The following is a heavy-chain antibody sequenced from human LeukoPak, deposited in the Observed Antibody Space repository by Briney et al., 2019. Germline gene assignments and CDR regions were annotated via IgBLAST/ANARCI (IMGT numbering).Heavy chain of an antibody. D-gene: IGHD2-21*02. V-gene: IGHV3-48*03. Sequence: PGGSLRLSCAASGFTFISYDMNWVRQAPGKRLDWVSYISGSGGTIYYADSVKGRFTISSHNAKNSLYLQMNRLRAEDTAVYYCSRGRLFGDYWGQRALVTVSS. J-gene: IGHJ4*02. CDR1: GFTFISYD. CDR2: ISGSGGTI. CDR3: SRGRLFGDY.